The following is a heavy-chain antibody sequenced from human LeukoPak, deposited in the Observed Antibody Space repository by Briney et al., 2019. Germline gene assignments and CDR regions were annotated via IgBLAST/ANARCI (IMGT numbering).Heavy chain of an antibody. CDR2: ISSSSSTI. V-gene: IGHV3-48*02. D-gene: IGHD3-22*01. Sequence: GGSLRLSCAASGFTFSSYSMNWVRQAPGKGLEWVSYISSSSSTIYYADSVKGRFTISRDNAKNSLYLQMNSLRDEDTAVYYCARGPDYYDSSGYYPFDYWGQGTLVTVSS. CDR1: GFTFSSYS. J-gene: IGHJ4*02. CDR3: ARGPDYYDSSGYYPFDY.